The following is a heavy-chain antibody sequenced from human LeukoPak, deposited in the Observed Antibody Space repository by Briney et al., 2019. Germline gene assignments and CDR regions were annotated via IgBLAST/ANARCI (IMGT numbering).Heavy chain of an antibody. CDR1: GFTFSDYY. J-gene: IGHJ4*02. CDR2: ISSSSTYT. Sequence: GGSLRLSCAASGFTFSDYYVSWIRQAPGKGLEWVSYISSSSTYTDYADSVKGRFTISRDNAKNSLYLQMNSLRAEDTAMYYCARETYGRFHYWGRGTGVSVSS. D-gene: IGHD4-17*01. V-gene: IGHV3-11*05. CDR3: ARETYGRFHY.